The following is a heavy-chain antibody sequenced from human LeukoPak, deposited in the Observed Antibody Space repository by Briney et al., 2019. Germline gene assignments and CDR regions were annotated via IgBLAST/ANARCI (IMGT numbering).Heavy chain of an antibody. V-gene: IGHV1-69*06. CDR3: ARAFDRSNSPTGFDY. J-gene: IGHJ4*02. D-gene: IGHD2-8*02. CDR1: GYTFTSYD. CDR2: IIPIFGTA. Sequence: SVKVSCKASGYTFTSYDINWVRQAPGQGLEWMGGIIPIFGTANYAQKFQGRVTITADKSTSTAYMELSSLRSEDTAVYYCARAFDRSNSPTGFDYWGQGTLVTVSS.